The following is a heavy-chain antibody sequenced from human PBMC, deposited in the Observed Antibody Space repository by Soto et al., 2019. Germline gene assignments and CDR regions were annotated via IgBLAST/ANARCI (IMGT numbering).Heavy chain of an antibody. J-gene: IGHJ3*02. CDR3: AREKAIGEALDI. CDR1: GFTFNGHS. Sequence: VQLVESGGGLVTPGGSLRLSCAASGFTFNGHSMNWVRQAPGKGLEWVSSIDSSSNYIYYADSVKGRFTVSRDNAKNSQYLQMNSLRAEDTAVYYCAREKAIGEALDIWGQGTMVTVSS. CDR2: IDSSSNYI. V-gene: IGHV3-21*01.